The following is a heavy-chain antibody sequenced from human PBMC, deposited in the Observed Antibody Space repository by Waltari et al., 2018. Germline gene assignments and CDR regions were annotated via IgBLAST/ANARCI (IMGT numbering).Heavy chain of an antibody. CDR3: ARDTGNVFDY. CDR2: ISYDGSNK. V-gene: IGHV3-30*01. D-gene: IGHD2-8*02. J-gene: IGHJ4*02. Sequence: QVQLVESGGGVVQPGRSLSLSCAAPGFTFSRYAMHWVRQAPGKGLEWVAVISYDGSNKYYADSVKGRFTISRDNSKNTLYLQMNSLRAEDTAVYYCARDTGNVFDYWGQGTLVTVSS. CDR1: GFTFSRYA.